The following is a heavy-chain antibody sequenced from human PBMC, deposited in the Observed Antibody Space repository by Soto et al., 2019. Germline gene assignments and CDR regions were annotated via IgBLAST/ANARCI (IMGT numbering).Heavy chain of an antibody. D-gene: IGHD2-15*01. CDR1: GFTFSSYA. J-gene: IGHJ6*02. V-gene: IGHV3-23*01. Sequence: GGSLRLSCASSGFTFSSYAMSLVRQAPGKGLEWVSGISGSGDSTYYADSVKGRFTISRDNSKNTLYLQMNSLRAEDTAVYYCAREGYCSGGSCYRNYYYGMDVWGQGTTVTVSS. CDR2: ISGSGDST. CDR3: AREGYCSGGSCYRNYYYGMDV.